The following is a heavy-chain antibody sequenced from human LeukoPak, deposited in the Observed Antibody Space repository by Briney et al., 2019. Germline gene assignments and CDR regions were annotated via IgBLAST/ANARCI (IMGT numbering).Heavy chain of an antibody. D-gene: IGHD3-16*02. CDR2: INPNSGGT. J-gene: IGHJ4*02. CDR1: GYTFTGYY. CDR3: ARLDDYVWGSYRGHFDY. V-gene: IGHV1-2*02. Sequence: ASVKVSCKASGYTFTGYYMHWVRQAPGQGLEWMGWINPNSGGTNYAQKFQGRVTMTRDTSISTAYMELSRLRSDDTAVYYCARLDDYVWGSYRGHFDYWGQGTLVTVSS.